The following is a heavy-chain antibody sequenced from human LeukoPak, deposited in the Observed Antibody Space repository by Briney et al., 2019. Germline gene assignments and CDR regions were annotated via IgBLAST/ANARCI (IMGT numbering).Heavy chain of an antibody. J-gene: IGHJ4*02. D-gene: IGHD3-22*01. CDR2: IYPGDSDT. CDR3: ARLPKTTMIVVVIPNYFDY. Sequence: GESLKISCKGSGYSFTSYWIGWVRQMPGKGLEWMGVIYPGDSDTRYSPSFQGQVTISADKSISTAYLQWSSLKASDTAMYYCARLPKTTMIVVVIPNYFDYWGQGTLVTVSS. V-gene: IGHV5-51*01. CDR1: GYSFTSYW.